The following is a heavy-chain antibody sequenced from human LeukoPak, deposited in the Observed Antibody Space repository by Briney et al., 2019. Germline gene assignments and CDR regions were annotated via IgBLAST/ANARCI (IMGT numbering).Heavy chain of an antibody. CDR3: ARDRRIAVAGPVRYFDL. CDR2: ISSSSSYI. V-gene: IGHV3-21*01. CDR1: GFTFSSYS. D-gene: IGHD6-19*01. Sequence: GGSLRLSCAASGFTFSSYSMNWVRQAPGKGLEWVSSISSSSSYIYYADSVKGRFTISRDNAKNSLYLQMNSLRAEDTAVYYCARDRRIAVAGPVRYFDLWGRGTLVTVSS. J-gene: IGHJ2*01.